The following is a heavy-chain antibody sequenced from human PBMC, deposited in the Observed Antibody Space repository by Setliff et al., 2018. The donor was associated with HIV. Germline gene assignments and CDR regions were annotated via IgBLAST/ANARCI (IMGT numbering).Heavy chain of an antibody. V-gene: IGHV1-2*02. CDR2: INPNSGGT. D-gene: IGHD1-1*01. CDR3: ARDAGTGGPGRWVDP. Sequence: ASVKVSCKASGYTVTDYYMHWVRQAPGQGLEWMGWINPNSGGTHYAQSFQGRVTMTTDPSKYTAYMELRSLKYDDTAVYYCARDAGTGGPGRWVDPWGQGTMVTVSS. J-gene: IGHJ5*02. CDR1: GYTVTDYY.